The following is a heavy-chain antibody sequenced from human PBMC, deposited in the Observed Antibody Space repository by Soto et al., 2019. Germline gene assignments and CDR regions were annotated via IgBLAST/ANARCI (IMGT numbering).Heavy chain of an antibody. Sequence: NPSETLSLTCTVSGGSISSSRYSWGWIRQPPGKGLEWIGSIYYSGSTYYNPSLKSRVTISVDKSKNQFSLKLSSVTAADTAVYYCASKFGELLADDFDIWGQGTTVT. D-gene: IGHD3-10*01. CDR3: ASKFGELLADDFDI. J-gene: IGHJ3*02. V-gene: IGHV4-39*07. CDR2: IYYSGST. CDR1: GGSISSSRYS.